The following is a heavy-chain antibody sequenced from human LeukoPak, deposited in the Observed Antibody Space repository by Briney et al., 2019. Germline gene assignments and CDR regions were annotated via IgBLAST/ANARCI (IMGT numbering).Heavy chain of an antibody. CDR1: GFTFSSYG. D-gene: IGHD1-14*01. Sequence: GGSLRLSCAASGFTFSSYGMHWVRQAPGKGLEWVAVIWYDGSNKYYADSVKGRFTISRDNSKNTLYPQMNSLRAEDTAVYYCARGRTGTARGYYYYYYYMDVWGKGTTVTVSS. V-gene: IGHV3-33*01. CDR2: IWYDGSNK. CDR3: ARGRTGTARGYYYYYYYMDV. J-gene: IGHJ6*03.